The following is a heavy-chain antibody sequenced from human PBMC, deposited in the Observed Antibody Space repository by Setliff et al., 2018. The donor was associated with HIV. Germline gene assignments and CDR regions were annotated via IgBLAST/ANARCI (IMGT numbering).Heavy chain of an antibody. Sequence: SETLRLSCAASGFTFSNAWMNWIRQPPGKGLEWIGYIYSSGSTNYNPSLKSRVTISVDTSKNQLSLKLSSVTAADTAVYYCARAGRGSGRYVYSFDYWGQGSLVTVSS. V-gene: IGHV4-4*08. CDR1: GFTFSNAW. D-gene: IGHD1-26*01. CDR3: ARAGRGSGRYVYSFDY. CDR2: IYSSGST. J-gene: IGHJ4*02.